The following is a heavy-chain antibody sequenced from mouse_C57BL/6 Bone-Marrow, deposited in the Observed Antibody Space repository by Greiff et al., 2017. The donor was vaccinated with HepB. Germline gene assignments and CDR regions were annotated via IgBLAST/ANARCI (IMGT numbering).Heavy chain of an antibody. CDR1: GYTFTDYE. V-gene: IGHV1-15*01. D-gene: IGHD1-1*01. Sequence: VQLQQSGAELVRPGASVTLSCKASGYTFTDYEMHWVKQTPVHGLEWIGAIDPETGGTAYNQKFKGKAILTADKSSSTAYMELRSLTSEDSAVYYCTRGSPYYGSSYPYYFDYWGQGTTLTVSS. J-gene: IGHJ2*01. CDR2: IDPETGGT. CDR3: TRGSPYYGSSYPYYFDY.